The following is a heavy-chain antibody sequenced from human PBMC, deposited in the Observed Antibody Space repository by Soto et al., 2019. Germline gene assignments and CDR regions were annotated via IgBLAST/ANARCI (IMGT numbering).Heavy chain of an antibody. J-gene: IGHJ4*02. CDR3: NTELWFGELVVDY. CDR2: IKSKTDGGTT. D-gene: IGHD3-10*01. V-gene: IGHV3-15*07. CDR1: GSTFSHAW. Sequence: EAPLVESGGGLVEPGGSLRLSCAASGSTFSHAWMNWVRQAPGKGLEVVGRIKSKTDGGTTDYAAPVKGRFTISRDDSKDILYLQMNSLKTADTAVYYCNTELWFGELVVDYWGQGTLVTVSS.